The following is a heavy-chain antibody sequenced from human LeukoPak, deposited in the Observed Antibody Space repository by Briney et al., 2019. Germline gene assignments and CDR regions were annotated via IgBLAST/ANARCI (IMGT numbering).Heavy chain of an antibody. D-gene: IGHD3-22*01. Sequence: GESLKISCQGSGYSFTSYWIGWVRQMPGKGLEWMGIIYPGDSDTRYSPSFQGQVTISADKSISTAYLQWSSLKASDTAMYYCARLPRSYYDSSGRWFDYWGQGTLVTVSS. CDR2: IYPGDSDT. J-gene: IGHJ4*02. CDR3: ARLPRSYYDSSGRWFDY. V-gene: IGHV5-51*01. CDR1: GYSFTSYW.